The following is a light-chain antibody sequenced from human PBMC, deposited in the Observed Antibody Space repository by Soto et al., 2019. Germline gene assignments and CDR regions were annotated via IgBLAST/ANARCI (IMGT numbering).Light chain of an antibody. Sequence: EVVMTQSPATLSVSPGERATLSCRASQSVGGNVAWYQQKPGQAPRLLIYDASTRATGIPARFSGSGSGTEFTLTISSLQSEDFAVYYCQQHNNWPPVTFGGGTKVE. V-gene: IGKV3-15*01. J-gene: IGKJ4*01. CDR1: QSVGGN. CDR3: QQHNNWPPVT. CDR2: DAS.